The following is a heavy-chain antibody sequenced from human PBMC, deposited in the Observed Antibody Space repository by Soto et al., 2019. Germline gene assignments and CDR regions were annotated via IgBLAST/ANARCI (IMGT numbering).Heavy chain of an antibody. CDR1: GFTFSNYW. J-gene: IGHJ3*02. Sequence: EVQLVESGGGLVQPGGSLTLSCAASGFTFSNYWMHWVRQAPGKGLVWVSRINSDGSSTTYADSVKGRFTISRDNAKNALYLEMNGLRAEDTGVYYCARRGAGFDIWGQGTMVTVSS. D-gene: IGHD6-19*01. CDR3: ARRGAGFDI. CDR2: INSDGSST. V-gene: IGHV3-74*01.